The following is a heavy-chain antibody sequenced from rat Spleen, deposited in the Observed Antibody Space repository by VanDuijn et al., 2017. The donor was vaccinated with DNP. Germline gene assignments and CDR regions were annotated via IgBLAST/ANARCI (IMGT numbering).Heavy chain of an antibody. CDR3: VRWDYGMYGFDY. J-gene: IGHJ2*01. CDR1: GFAFSDYY. Sequence: EVQLVESGGGLVQPGRSLNLSCAASGFAFSDYYMAWVRQAPKTGLEWVAAVSPGGDNIYYRDTVKDRFTISRDNAKSTLYLQMNSLRSEDMATYYCVRWDYGMYGFDYWGQGVMVTVSS. CDR2: VSPGGDNI. D-gene: IGHD1-11*01. V-gene: IGHV5-25*01.